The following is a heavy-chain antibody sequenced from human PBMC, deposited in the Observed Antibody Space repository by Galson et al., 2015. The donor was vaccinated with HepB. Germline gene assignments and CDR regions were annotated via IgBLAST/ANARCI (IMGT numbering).Heavy chain of an antibody. D-gene: IGHD6-13*01. CDR1: GGSVSSGSYY. V-gene: IGHV4-61*01. Sequence: SETLSLTCTVSGGSVSSGSYYWSWIRQPPGKGLEWIGYIYYSGSTNYNPSLKSRVTISVDTSKNQFSLKLSSVTAADTAVYYCARDSPTSSSWHWFDPWGQGTLVTVSS. CDR2: IYYSGST. CDR3: ARDSPTSSSWHWFDP. J-gene: IGHJ5*02.